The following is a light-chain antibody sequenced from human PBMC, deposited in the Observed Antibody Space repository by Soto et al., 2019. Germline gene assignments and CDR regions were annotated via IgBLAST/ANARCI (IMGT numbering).Light chain of an antibody. V-gene: IGLV2-14*01. CDR2: EVS. J-gene: IGLJ1*01. CDR3: SSYSTGSTLVV. CDR1: STDVGGNKY. Sequence: VLAQPASVSGSPGQSITISCTGSSTDVGGNKYVSWYQQHPGKAPKLIIYEVSYRPSGVSNRFSGSKSGNTASLTISGLRAEDEADYYCSSYSTGSTLVVFGSGTKVTVL.